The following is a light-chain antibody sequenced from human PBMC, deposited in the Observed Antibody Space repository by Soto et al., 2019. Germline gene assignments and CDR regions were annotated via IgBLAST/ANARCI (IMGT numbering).Light chain of an antibody. J-gene: IGKJ1*01. CDR2: KAS. V-gene: IGKV1-5*03. Sequence: DIQMTQSPSTVSASVGDRVTITCRASQNINTWLAWYQQKPGKAPKLLILKASSLESGVPSRFSGSGSGTEFTLTTSSLQPDDLATYYCQQYNNYFWAFGQGTRVEIK. CDR1: QNINTW. CDR3: QQYNNYFWA.